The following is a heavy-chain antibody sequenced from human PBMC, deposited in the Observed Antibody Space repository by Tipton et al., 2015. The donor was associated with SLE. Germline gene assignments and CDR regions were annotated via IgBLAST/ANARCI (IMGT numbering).Heavy chain of an antibody. CDR3: ARDEGPFVDAFDL. CDR2: VYTSGVT. J-gene: IGHJ3*01. V-gene: IGHV4-61*02. Sequence: GLVKPSQTLSLTCAISGDSVSSNSAAWNWIRQPAGKGLEYIGHVYTSGVTDYNPSLRGRVTILVDTSRNRFSLKVNSVTAADTAVYFCARDEGPFVDAFDLWGPGTVVTVSS. CDR1: GDSVSSNS.